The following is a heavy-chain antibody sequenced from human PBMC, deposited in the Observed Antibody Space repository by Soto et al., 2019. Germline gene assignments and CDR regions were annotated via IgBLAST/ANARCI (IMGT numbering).Heavy chain of an antibody. V-gene: IGHV3-23*01. CDR3: ATYSGNYERYGVYYGMDV. CDR1: GFTFSNYA. D-gene: IGHD1-26*01. CDR2: ISGSGGST. J-gene: IGHJ6*02. Sequence: PGGSLRLSCAASGFTFSNYAISWVRQAPGKGLEWVSSISGSGGSTYYADSVKGRFTISRDNSKNTLYLQMSSLRAEDTAVYYCATYSGNYERYGVYYGMDVWGQGTTVTVSS.